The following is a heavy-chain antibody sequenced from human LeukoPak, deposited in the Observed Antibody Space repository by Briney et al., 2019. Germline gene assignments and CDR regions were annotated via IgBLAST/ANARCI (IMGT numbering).Heavy chain of an antibody. CDR1: GYTFTSYD. D-gene: IGHD3-9*01. CDR2: MSPNSGDT. V-gene: IGHV1-8*01. CDR3: ARGRDYDILTGYCTQFEY. Sequence: ASVKVSCKASGYTFTSYDISWVRQATGQGLEWMGWMSPNSGDTGYAQKFQGRVTMTRDASTSTVYMELSSLRSEDTAVYYCARGRDYDILTGYCTQFEYWGHGTLVTVSS. J-gene: IGHJ4*01.